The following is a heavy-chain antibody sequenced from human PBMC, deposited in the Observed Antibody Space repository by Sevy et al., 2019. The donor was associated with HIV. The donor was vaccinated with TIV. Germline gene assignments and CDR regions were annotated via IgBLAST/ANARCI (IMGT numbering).Heavy chain of an antibody. CDR1: GFTFSSYA. D-gene: IGHD6-19*01. CDR2: ISGSGGST. CDR3: AKVSYSSGWSAIFDY. V-gene: IGHV3-23*01. J-gene: IGHJ4*02. Sequence: GGSLRLSCAASGFTFSSYAMSWVRQAPGKGLEWVSAISGSGGSTYYADSVKGRFTISRDNSKNTQYLQMNSLRAEDTAVYYCAKVSYSSGWSAIFDYWGQGTLVTVSS.